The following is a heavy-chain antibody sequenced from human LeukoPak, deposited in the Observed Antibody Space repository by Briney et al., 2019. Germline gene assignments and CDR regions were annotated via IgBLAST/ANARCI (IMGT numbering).Heavy chain of an antibody. CDR1: GFTFSSYA. J-gene: IGHJ6*02. CDR3: ARDLSSSWYYYYGMDV. V-gene: IGHV3-23*01. Sequence: GGSLRLSCEASGFTFSSYAMSWVRQVPGKGLEWVSSISGSGGSTDYADSVKGRFTISRDNSKNTLYLQMNSLRAEDTAVYYCARDLSSSWYYYYGMDVWGQGTTVTVSS. CDR2: ISGSGGST. D-gene: IGHD6-13*01.